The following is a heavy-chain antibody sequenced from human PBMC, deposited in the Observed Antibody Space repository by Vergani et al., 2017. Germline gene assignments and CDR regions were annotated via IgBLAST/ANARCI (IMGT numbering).Heavy chain of an antibody. J-gene: IGHJ4*02. D-gene: IGHD4-17*01. CDR1: GFTFSSYW. V-gene: IGHV3-21*05. CDR2: ISSSSSYT. CDR3: ARSPFYGDYEGGYFDY. Sequence: EVQLVESGGGLVQPGGSLRLSCAASGFTFSSYWMSWVRQAPGKGLEWVSYISSSSSYTNYADSVKGRFTISRDNAKNSLYLQMNSLRAEDTAVYYCARSPFYGDYEGGYFDYWGQGTLVTVSS.